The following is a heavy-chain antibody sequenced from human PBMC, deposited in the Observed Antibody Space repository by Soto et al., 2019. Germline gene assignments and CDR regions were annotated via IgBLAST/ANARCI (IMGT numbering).Heavy chain of an antibody. CDR3: ARHRIQVWSKYYFDY. CDR2: ISGSGDRT. J-gene: IGHJ4*02. CDR1: GFQFTNYA. V-gene: IGHV3-23*01. Sequence: EVQLLESGGGLVQPGGSLRVSCEASGFQFTNYAMSWVRQAPGKGLEWVSGISGSGDRTHYVDSVKGRFTISRDNSKNTLYLQMNSLRAEDTAVYYCARHRIQVWSKYYFDYWGQGTLVTVSS. D-gene: IGHD5-18*01.